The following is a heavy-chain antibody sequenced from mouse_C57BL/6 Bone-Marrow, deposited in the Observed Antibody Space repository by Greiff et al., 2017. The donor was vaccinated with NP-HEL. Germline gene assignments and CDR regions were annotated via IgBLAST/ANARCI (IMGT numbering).Heavy chain of an antibody. CDR1: GFNITDYY. D-gene: IGHD1-1*01. CDR2: IDPADGET. J-gene: IGHJ2*01. V-gene: IGHV14-2*01. CDR3: ARPVTTVVAKGYFDY. Sequence: EVQLQQSGAELVKPGASVKLSCTASGFNITDYYMHWVKQRTEQGLEWIGRIDPADGETKYAPKFQGKATITADTSSNTAYLQLSSLTSEDTAVYYCARPVTTVVAKGYFDYWGQGTTLTVSS.